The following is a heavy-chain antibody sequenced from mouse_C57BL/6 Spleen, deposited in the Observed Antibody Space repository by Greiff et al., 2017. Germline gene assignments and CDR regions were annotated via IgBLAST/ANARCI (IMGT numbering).Heavy chain of an antibody. CDR2: IDPENGDP. V-gene: IGHV14-4*01. J-gene: IGHJ2*01. CDR3: TTLTGPFDY. D-gene: IGHD4-1*01. Sequence: VQLQQSGAELVRPGASVKLSCTASGFNIKDDHMPWVKQRPEPGLEWIGWIDPENGDPEYASKFQGKATVTADTSSNTAYLQLSSLASEDTAVYYCTTLTGPFDYWGQGTTLTVSS. CDR1: GFNIKDDH.